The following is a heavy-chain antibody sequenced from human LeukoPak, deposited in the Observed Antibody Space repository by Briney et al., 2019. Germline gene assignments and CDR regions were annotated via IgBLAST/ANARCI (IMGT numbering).Heavy chain of an antibody. Sequence: PGGSLRLSCAASGFTFSDFGVEWVRQAPGRGLEWVAFIRHDGSNKYYADSVKGRFTISRDNSKNTLDLQMNSLRPDDTAVYYCAKDFDGPDNWGQGTLVTVSS. V-gene: IGHV3-30*02. J-gene: IGHJ4*02. CDR2: IRHDGSNK. CDR3: AKDFDGPDN. D-gene: IGHD4-17*01. CDR1: GFTFSDFG.